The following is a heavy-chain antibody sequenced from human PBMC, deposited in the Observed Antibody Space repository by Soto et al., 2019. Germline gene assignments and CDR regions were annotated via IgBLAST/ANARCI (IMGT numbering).Heavy chain of an antibody. CDR1: GGSFSGYY. D-gene: IGHD2-2*02. CDR2: INHSGST. J-gene: IGHJ6*02. Sequence: SETLSLTCAVYGGSFSGYYWSWIRQPPGNGLEWIGEINHSGSTNYNPSLKSRVTISVDTSKNQFSLKLSSVTAADTAVYYCAREAGYCSSTSCYNPYHYYYRMDVWGQGTTVTVSS. CDR3: AREAGYCSSTSCYNPYHYYYRMDV. V-gene: IGHV4-34*01.